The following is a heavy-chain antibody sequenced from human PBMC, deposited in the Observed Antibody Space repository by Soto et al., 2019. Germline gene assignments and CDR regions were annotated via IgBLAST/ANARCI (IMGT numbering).Heavy chain of an antibody. Sequence: QVQLVQSGAEVKKPGASVKVSCKASGYTFTSYSISWVRQAPGQGLEWMGWISAYNGNTNYAQKLQGRVAMPTDTSTSKAYKELRSLRSDDTAVYYCARDAPPADYWGQGTLVTVSS. J-gene: IGHJ4*02. V-gene: IGHV1-18*01. CDR2: ISAYNGNT. CDR1: GYTFTSYS. CDR3: ARDAPPADY.